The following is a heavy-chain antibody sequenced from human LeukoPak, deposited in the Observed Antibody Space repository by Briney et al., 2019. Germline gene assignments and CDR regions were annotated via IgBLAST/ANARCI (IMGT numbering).Heavy chain of an antibody. Sequence: SETLSLTCTVSGGSISSSSYYWGWIRQPPGKGLEWIGSLYYSGSTYYNPSLKSRVTISVDTSKNQFSLKLSSVTAADTAVFYCARHITTVTTGFDYWGQGTLVAVSS. V-gene: IGHV4-39*01. D-gene: IGHD4-17*01. CDR1: GGSISSSSYY. CDR2: LYYSGST. CDR3: ARHITTVTTGFDY. J-gene: IGHJ4*02.